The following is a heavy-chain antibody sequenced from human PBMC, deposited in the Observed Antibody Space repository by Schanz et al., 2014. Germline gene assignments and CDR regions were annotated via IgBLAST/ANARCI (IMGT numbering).Heavy chain of an antibody. Sequence: VQLVESGGGLIQPGGSLRLSCAVSGFTVNTNYMSWVRQAPGKGLEWISSMYINSGSTQYADSVKGRFIISRDSSKNPLFLQMNSLRAEDTDVYFCARDGGRDGYNLAFDVWGQGTLVTVSS. CDR1: GFTVNTNY. CDR3: ARDGGRDGYNLAFDV. V-gene: IGHV3-53*01. D-gene: IGHD5-12*01. CDR2: MYINSGST. J-gene: IGHJ3*01.